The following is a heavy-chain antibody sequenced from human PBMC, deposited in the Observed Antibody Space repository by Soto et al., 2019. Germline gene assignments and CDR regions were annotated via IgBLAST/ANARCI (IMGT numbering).Heavy chain of an antibody. CDR2: ISYDGSNK. CDR1: GFTFSSYA. D-gene: IGHD5-12*01. Sequence: QVQLVESGGGVVQPGRSLRLSCAASGFTFSSYAMHWVRQAPGKGLEWVAVISYDGSNKYYADSVKGRFTISRDNSKNTVYLQMNSLRAEDTAVYYCARDPNRVGEWLRFRPGYFDYWGQGTLVTVSS. CDR3: ARDPNRVGEWLRFRPGYFDY. J-gene: IGHJ4*02. V-gene: IGHV3-30-3*01.